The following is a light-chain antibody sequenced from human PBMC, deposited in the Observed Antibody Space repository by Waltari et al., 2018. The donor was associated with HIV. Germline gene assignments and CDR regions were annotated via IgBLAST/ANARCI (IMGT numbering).Light chain of an antibody. Sequence: DIQMTQSPASLSASVGDRVTITCRASQSVSNNLNWYQQKPGKAPDLLIYAASSLQRGVPSRFSGSGSGTDFTLTISSLHPEDFATYYCQQGYITPPITFGQGTRLDIK. J-gene: IGKJ5*01. CDR2: AAS. CDR3: QQGYITPPIT. CDR1: QSVSNN. V-gene: IGKV1-39*01.